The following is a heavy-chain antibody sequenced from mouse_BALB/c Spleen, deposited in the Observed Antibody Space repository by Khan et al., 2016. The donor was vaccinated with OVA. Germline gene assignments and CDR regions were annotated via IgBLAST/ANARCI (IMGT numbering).Heavy chain of an antibody. V-gene: IGHV1-4*01. CDR2: INPNSGYT. J-gene: IGHJ4*01. CDR3: ARRTSVYTMDY. CDR1: GYTFTSNT. Sequence: QVQLKESGAELARPGASVKMSCKASGYTFTSNTMHWVKQRPGQGLEWIGYINPNSGYTNYNQNFKDKATLTADKSSSTAYMQLSSLTSEDSAVXYCARRTSVYTMDYWGQGTSVTVSS. D-gene: IGHD1-1*01.